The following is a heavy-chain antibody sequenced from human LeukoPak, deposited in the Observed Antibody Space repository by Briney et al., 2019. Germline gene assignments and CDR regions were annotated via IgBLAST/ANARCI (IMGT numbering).Heavy chain of an antibody. V-gene: IGHV4-39*07. CDR2: IYYSGST. D-gene: IGHD3-22*01. J-gene: IGHJ5*02. Sequence: SETLSLTCTVSGGSISSSSYYWGWIRQPPGKGLEWIGSIYYSGSTYYNPSLKSRVTISVDTSKNQFSLKLSSVTAADTAVYYCARDLRAEIVVVNWFDPWGQGTLVTVSS. CDR3: ARDLRAEIVVVNWFDP. CDR1: GGSISSSSYY.